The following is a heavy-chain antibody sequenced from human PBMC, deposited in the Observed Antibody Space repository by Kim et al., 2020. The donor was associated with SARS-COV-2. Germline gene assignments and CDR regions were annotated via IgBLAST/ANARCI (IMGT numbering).Heavy chain of an antibody. CDR2: IYPGDSDT. CDR1: GYTFTTYW. J-gene: IGHJ3*02. CDR3: VRPSGWSYAGAFDI. V-gene: IGHV5-51*01. D-gene: IGHD6-19*01. Sequence: GESLKISCKGSGYTFTTYWIGWVRQMPGTGLEYMGIIYPGDSDTRYSPSFQGQVTISADKSINTAYLQWSSLKASDTAMYYCVRPSGWSYAGAFDIWGQGTVVTVSS.